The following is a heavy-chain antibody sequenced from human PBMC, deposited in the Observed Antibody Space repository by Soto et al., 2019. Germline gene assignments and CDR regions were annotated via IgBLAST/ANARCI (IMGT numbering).Heavy chain of an antibody. CDR2: ISYDGSNK. Sequence: GGSLRLSCAASGFTFSSYAMHWVRQAPGKGLEWVAVISYDGSNKYYADSVKGRFTISRDNSKNTLYLQMNSLRAEDTAVYYCARDPFFTVSRVFDYWGQGTLVTVSS. J-gene: IGHJ4*02. D-gene: IGHD3-16*01. CDR3: ARDPFFTVSRVFDY. V-gene: IGHV3-30-3*01. CDR1: GFTFSSYA.